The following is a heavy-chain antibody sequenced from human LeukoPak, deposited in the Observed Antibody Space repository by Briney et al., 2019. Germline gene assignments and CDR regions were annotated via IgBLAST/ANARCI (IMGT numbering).Heavy chain of an antibody. CDR2: IIPIFGTA. D-gene: IGHD5-18*01. CDR1: GGTFSSYA. Sequence: ASVKVSCKASGGTFSSYAISWVRQAPGQGLEWMGGIIPIFGTANYAQKFQGRVTITADESTSTAYMELSSLRSEDTAVYYCARGGEGYSYGYRNWFDPWGQGTLVTVSS. J-gene: IGHJ5*02. V-gene: IGHV1-69*13. CDR3: ARGGEGYSYGYRNWFDP.